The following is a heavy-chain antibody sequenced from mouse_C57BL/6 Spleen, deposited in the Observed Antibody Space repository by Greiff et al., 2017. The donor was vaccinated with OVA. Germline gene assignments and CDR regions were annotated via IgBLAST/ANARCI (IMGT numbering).Heavy chain of an antibody. CDR2: IDPSDSYT. V-gene: IGHV1-59*01. J-gene: IGHJ3*01. D-gene: IGHD2-1*01. Sequence: VQLQQPGAELVRPGTSVKLSCKASGYTFTSYWMHWVKQRPGQGLEWIGVIDPSDSYTNYNQKFKGKATLTVDQSSSTAYMQLSSLTSEDSAVYYCARNYGNYRFAYWGKGTLVTVSA. CDR1: GYTFTSYW. CDR3: ARNYGNYRFAY.